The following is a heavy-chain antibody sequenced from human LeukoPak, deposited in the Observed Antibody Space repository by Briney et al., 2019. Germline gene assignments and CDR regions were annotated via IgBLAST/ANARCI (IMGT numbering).Heavy chain of an antibody. CDR1: GGSINSGGYY. Sequence: SETLSLTCTVSGGSINSGGYYWSWIRQHPGKGLEWIGYIYYSGSTYYNPSLKSRVTISVDTSKNQFSLKLSSVTAADTAVYYCARSFFVEMATMCAFDIWGQGTMVTVSS. D-gene: IGHD5-24*01. CDR2: IYYSGST. J-gene: IGHJ3*02. CDR3: ARSFFVEMATMCAFDI. V-gene: IGHV4-31*03.